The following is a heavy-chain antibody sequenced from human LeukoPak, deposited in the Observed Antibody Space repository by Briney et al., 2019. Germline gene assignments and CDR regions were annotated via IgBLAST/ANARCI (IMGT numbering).Heavy chain of an antibody. CDR2: ISYDGSNK. J-gene: IGHJ4*02. CDR1: GFTFSSYG. V-gene: IGHV3-30*18. CDR3: AKALNYGNFDY. D-gene: IGHD4-17*01. Sequence: GGSLRLSCAASGFTFSSYGMHWVRQAPGKGLEWVAVISYDGSNKYYADSVKGRFTISGDNSKNTLYLQMNSLRAEDTAVYYCAKALNYGNFDYWGQGTLVTVSS.